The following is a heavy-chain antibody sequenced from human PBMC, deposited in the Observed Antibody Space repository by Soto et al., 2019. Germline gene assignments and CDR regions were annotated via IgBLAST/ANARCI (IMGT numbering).Heavy chain of an antibody. CDR2: INAGNGNT. V-gene: IGHV1-3*01. D-gene: IGHD5-18*01. CDR1: GYTFTSYA. Sequence: GASVKVSCKASGYTFTSYAMHWVRQAPGQRLEWMGWINAGNGNTKYSQKFQGRVTITRDTSASTAYMELSSLRSEDTAVYYCARDTYTAMVNLYRWFDPWGQGTLVTVSS. CDR3: ARDTYTAMVNLYRWFDP. J-gene: IGHJ5*02.